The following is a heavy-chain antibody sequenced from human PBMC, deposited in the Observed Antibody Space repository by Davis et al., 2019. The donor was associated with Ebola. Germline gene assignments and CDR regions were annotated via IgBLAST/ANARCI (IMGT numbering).Heavy chain of an antibody. V-gene: IGHV3-7*03. CDR2: INEDGSEK. Sequence: PGGSLRLSCAASGFTFRYSMSWVRQAPGKGLEWVANINEDGSEKYYVDSVKGRFTISRDNAKNSLYLQMNSLRAEDTAVYYCARAPMTTVTTALFYDYYMDVWGKGTTVTVSS. D-gene: IGHD4-11*01. CDR1: GFTFRYS. CDR3: ARAPMTTVTTALFYDYYMDV. J-gene: IGHJ6*03.